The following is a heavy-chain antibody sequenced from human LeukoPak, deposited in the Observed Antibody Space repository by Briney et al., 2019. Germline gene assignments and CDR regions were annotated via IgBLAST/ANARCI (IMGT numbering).Heavy chain of an antibody. Sequence: GGSLRLSCAASGFTFSSYAMSWVRQAPGKGLEWVSGISGSGGTTYYADSVKGRFTISRDNSKNTLYLQMNSLRAEDTAVYYCARARVAARAFDIWGQGTMVTVSS. CDR3: ARARVAARAFDI. V-gene: IGHV3-23*01. CDR2: ISGSGGTT. CDR1: GFTFSSYA. J-gene: IGHJ3*02. D-gene: IGHD6-6*01.